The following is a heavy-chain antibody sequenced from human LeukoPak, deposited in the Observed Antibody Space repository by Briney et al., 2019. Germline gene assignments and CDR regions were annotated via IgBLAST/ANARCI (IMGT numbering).Heavy chain of an antibody. Sequence: PGGSLRLSCADPGFTFSSYWMYGVRQAPGKGLVWVSRINSDGSSTSYADSVKGRFTISRDNAKNTLYLQMNSLRAEDTAVYNCARGRLRYSNSPDYWGQGTLVTVSS. CDR2: INSDGSST. CDR1: GFTFSSYW. J-gene: IGHJ4*02. D-gene: IGHD4-17*01. CDR3: ARGRLRYSNSPDY. V-gene: IGHV3-74*01.